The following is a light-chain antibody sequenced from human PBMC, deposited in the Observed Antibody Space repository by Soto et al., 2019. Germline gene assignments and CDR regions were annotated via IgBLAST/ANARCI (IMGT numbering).Light chain of an antibody. Sequence: QSVLTQPPSASGSPGQSVTISCTGTSSDVGGYDYVSWYQQHPGKVPKLMIYEVSKRPSGVPDRFSGSKSGNTASLTVSGLQAEDEADYYCSSYEGSNIYVFGTGTKVTVL. CDR1: SSDVGGYDY. J-gene: IGLJ1*01. CDR3: SSYEGSNIYV. CDR2: EVS. V-gene: IGLV2-8*01.